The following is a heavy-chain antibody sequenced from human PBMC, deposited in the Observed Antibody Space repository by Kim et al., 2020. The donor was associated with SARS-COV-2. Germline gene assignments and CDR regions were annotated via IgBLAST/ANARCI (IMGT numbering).Heavy chain of an antibody. V-gene: IGHV3-7*01. CDR3: ARDGLNYYDSSGYYQY. CDR1: GFTFSSYW. D-gene: IGHD3-22*01. J-gene: IGHJ4*02. Sequence: GGSLRLSCAASGFTFSSYWMSWVRQAPGKGLEWVANIKQDGSEKYYVDSVKGRFTISRDNAKNSLYLQMNSLRAEDTAVYYCARDGLNYYDSSGYYQYWGQGTLVTVSS. CDR2: IKQDGSEK.